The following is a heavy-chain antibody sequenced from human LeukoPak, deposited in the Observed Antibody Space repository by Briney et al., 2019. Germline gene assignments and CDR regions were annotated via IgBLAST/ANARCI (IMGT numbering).Heavy chain of an antibody. CDR1: GYTFTGYY. D-gene: IGHD3-9*01. CDR3: ARGGGLRYFVLLPDY. Sequence: ASVKVSCKASGYTFTGYYMHWVRQAPGRGVEWMGRINPNSGGTNYAQKFQGRVTMTRDTSLSTAYMELSRLRSDDTAVYYCARGGGLRYFVLLPDYWGQGTLVTVSS. CDR2: INPNSGGT. J-gene: IGHJ4*02. V-gene: IGHV1-2*06.